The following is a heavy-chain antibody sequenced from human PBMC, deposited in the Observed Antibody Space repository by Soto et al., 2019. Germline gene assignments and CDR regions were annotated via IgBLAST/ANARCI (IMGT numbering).Heavy chain of an antibody. CDR2: ISASGGST. CDR1: GFTFSSYA. J-gene: IGHJ4*02. V-gene: IGHV3-23*01. Sequence: EVQLLESGGGLVQPGGSLRLSCAASGFTFSSYAMSWVRQAPGKGLEWVSAISASGGSTYYADSVKGRFTISRDNSKNPLYLQMTSLRAEGTDVYYCAKDPRYNWKFASWGQGTLVTVSS. CDR3: AKDPRYNWKFAS. D-gene: IGHD1-20*01.